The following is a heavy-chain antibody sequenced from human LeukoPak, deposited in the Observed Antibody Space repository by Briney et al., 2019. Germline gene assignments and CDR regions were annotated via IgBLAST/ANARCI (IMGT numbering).Heavy chain of an antibody. Sequence: PGGSLRLSCAASGFTFKSYWMRWVRQAPGKGLEWLANIKYDGSEKYYVDSVKGRFTISRDNAKNSLFLEMNSLRAEDTAVYYRARGGWAGNRYGWVQGTLVTVSS. D-gene: IGHD6-19*01. V-gene: IGHV3-7*04. CDR3: ARGGWAGNRYG. CDR1: GFTFKSYW. CDR2: IKYDGSEK. J-gene: IGHJ4*02.